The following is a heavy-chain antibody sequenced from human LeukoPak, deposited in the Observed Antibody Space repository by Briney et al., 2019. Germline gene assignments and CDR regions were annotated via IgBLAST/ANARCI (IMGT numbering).Heavy chain of an antibody. V-gene: IGHV1-18*01. CDR1: GYTFTSYG. CDR3: ARVLYCSSTSCYAGFPDY. D-gene: IGHD2-2*01. Sequence: GASVKVSCKASGYTFTSYGISWVRQAPGQGLEWMGWISAYNGNTNYAQKLQGRVTMTTDTSTSTAYMELRSLRSDDTAVYYCARVLYCSSTSCYAGFPDYWGQGTLVTVSS. CDR2: ISAYNGNT. J-gene: IGHJ4*02.